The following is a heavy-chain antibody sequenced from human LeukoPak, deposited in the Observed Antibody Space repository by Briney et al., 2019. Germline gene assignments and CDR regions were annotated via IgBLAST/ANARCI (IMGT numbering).Heavy chain of an antibody. Sequence: GESLTLSCAASGFTLSNYWVHRVRQAPGEGLVWVSRINEPGTWPTYEDSVRGRFTISRDNAKNTVSLHMKNLRAEDTAVYYCVTSFSGSREYWGQGTLVTVSS. CDR3: VTSFSGSREY. J-gene: IGHJ4*02. CDR1: GFTLSNYW. V-gene: IGHV3-74*03. CDR2: INEPGTWP. D-gene: IGHD5-24*01.